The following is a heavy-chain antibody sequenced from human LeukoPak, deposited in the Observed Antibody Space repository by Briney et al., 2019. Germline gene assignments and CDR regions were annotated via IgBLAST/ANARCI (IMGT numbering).Heavy chain of an antibody. Sequence: GESLKISCKASGYSFSNYWINWVRQMPGKGLEWMGRIDSSDSYTNDSPSFQGHVTISVDKSISTAFLEWTSLKASDTAVYYCARRSANYYGMDVWGQGTAVTVSS. J-gene: IGHJ6*02. CDR3: ARRSANYYGMDV. CDR1: GYSFSNYW. V-gene: IGHV5-10-1*01. CDR2: IDSSDSYT.